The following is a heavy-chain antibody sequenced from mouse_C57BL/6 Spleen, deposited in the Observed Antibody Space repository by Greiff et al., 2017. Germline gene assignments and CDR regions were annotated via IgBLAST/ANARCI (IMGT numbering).Heavy chain of an antibody. V-gene: IGHV1-26*01. CDR2: INPNNGGT. J-gene: IGHJ2*01. CDR1: GYTFTDYY. CDR3: ARSYDYDLLFDY. D-gene: IGHD2-4*01. Sequence: EVQLQQSGPELVKPGASVKISCKASGYTFTDYYMNWVKQSHGKSLEWIGDINPNNGGTSYNQKFKGKATLTVDKSSSTAYMELRSLTSEDSAVYYCARSYDYDLLFDYWGQGTTLTVSS.